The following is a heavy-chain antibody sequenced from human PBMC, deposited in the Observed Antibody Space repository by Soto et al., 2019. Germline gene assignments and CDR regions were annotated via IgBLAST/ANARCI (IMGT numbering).Heavy chain of an antibody. CDR1: GFTFTSSA. CDR2: IVVGSGNT. CDR3: ASWGHIVPVSPTDFDH. Sequence: GASVKVSCKASGFTFTSSAVQWVRQARGQRLEWIGWIVVGSGNTNYAQKFQERVTITRDMSTSTAYMELSSLRAEDTAMYYCASWGHIVPVSPTDFDHWGEGTLVTVSS. V-gene: IGHV1-58*01. D-gene: IGHD2-21*01. J-gene: IGHJ4*02.